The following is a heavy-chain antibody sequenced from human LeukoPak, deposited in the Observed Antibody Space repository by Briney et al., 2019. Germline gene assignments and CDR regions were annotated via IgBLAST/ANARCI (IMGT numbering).Heavy chain of an antibody. Sequence: ASVKVSCKASGYTFTSYAMNWVRQAPGQGLEWMGWINTNTGNPTYAQGFTGRFVFSLDTSVSTAYLQISSLKAEDTAVYYCARDPYDSGGYYPNWFDPWGQGTLVTVSS. CDR1: GYTFTSYA. V-gene: IGHV7-4-1*02. J-gene: IGHJ5*02. D-gene: IGHD3-22*01. CDR2: INTNTGNP. CDR3: ARDPYDSGGYYPNWFDP.